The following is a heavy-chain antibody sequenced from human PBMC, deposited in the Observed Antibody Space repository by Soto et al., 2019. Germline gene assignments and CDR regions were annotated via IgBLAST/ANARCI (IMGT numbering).Heavy chain of an antibody. Sequence: SETLSLTCAVYGGSFSGYYWSWIRQPPGKGLEWIGEINHSGSTNYNPSLKSRVTISVDTSKNQFSLKLSSMTAADTAVYYCARGRRCSSTSCYFYYYYYGMDVWGQGTTVTVSS. J-gene: IGHJ6*02. CDR3: ARGRRCSSTSCYFYYYYYGMDV. V-gene: IGHV4-34*01. CDR2: INHSGST. D-gene: IGHD2-2*01. CDR1: GGSFSGYY.